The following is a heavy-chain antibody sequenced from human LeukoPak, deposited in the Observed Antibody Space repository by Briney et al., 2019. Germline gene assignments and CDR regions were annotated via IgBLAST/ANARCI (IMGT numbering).Heavy chain of an antibody. J-gene: IGHJ5*02. Sequence: SETLSLTCTVSGGSISSYYWSWIRQPPGKGLGWIGYIYYSGSTNYNPSLKSRVTISVDTSKNQVSLRLSSVTAEDTAVYYCARGGYSSPRGWFDPWGQGTLVTVSS. CDR2: IYYSGST. CDR3: ARGGYSSPRGWFDP. CDR1: GGSISSYY. V-gene: IGHV4-59*01. D-gene: IGHD6-19*01.